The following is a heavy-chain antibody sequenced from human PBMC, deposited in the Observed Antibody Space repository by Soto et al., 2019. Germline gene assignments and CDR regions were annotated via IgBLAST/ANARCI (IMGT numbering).Heavy chain of an antibody. CDR2: IYYSGST. Sequence: SETLSLTCTVSGGSISSGGYYWSRIRQHPGKGLEWIGYIYYSGSTYYNPSLKGRVTISVDTSKNQFSLELSSVTAADTAVYYCARDLAASIEYEGLDPWGQGTLVNVSS. J-gene: IGHJ5*02. CDR1: GGSISSGGYY. CDR3: ARDLAASIEYEGLDP. V-gene: IGHV4-31*03. D-gene: IGHD3-16*01.